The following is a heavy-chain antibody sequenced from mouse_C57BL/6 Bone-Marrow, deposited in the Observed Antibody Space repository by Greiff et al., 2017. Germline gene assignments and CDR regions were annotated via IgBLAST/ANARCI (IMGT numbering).Heavy chain of an antibody. Sequence: QVQLQQSGAELARPGASVKLSCKASGYTFTSYGISWVKQRTGQGLEWIGEIYPRSGNTYYNEKFKGKATLTADKTSSTAYMELRRLTSEDSAVTVCAKNGITTVPFYYWGQGTTLTVSS. CDR2: IYPRSGNT. D-gene: IGHD1-1*01. V-gene: IGHV1-81*01. J-gene: IGHJ2*01. CDR1: GYTFTSYG. CDR3: AKNGITTVPFYY.